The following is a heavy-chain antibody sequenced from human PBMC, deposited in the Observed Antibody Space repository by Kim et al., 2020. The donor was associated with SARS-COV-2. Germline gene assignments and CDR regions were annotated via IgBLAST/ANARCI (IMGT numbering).Heavy chain of an antibody. D-gene: IGHD1-7*01. V-gene: IGHV4-59*13. CDR3: AREGTNWNYSSSYYYGMDV. CDR1: GGSISSYY. J-gene: IGHJ6*01. CDR2: IYYSGST. Sequence: SETLSLTCTVSGGSISSYYWSWIRQPPGKGLEWIGYIYYSGSTNYNPSLKSRVTISVDTSKNQFSLKLSSVTAADTAVYYCAREGTNWNYSSSYYYGMDV.